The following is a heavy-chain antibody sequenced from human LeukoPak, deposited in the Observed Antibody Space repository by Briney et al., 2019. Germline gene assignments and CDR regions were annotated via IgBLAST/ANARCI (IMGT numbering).Heavy chain of an antibody. V-gene: IGHV3-53*01. J-gene: IGHJ3*02. CDR1: GFTVSNNY. Sequence: GGSLRLSCAASGFTVSNNYMSWVRQAPGKGLEWVSITYSDGNTNYAVSVKGRFTISRDTSQNTLSLQMNSLRAEDTAVYYCVRKNQDLNAAFDIWGQGTVVTVSS. D-gene: IGHD1-14*01. CDR3: VRKNQDLNAAFDI. CDR2: TYSDGNT.